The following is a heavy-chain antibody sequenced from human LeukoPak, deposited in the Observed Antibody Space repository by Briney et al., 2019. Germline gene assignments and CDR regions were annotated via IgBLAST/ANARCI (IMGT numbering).Heavy chain of an antibody. V-gene: IGHV3-23*01. J-gene: IGHJ6*02. D-gene: IGHD6-19*01. CDR1: GFTFKSYA. CDR2: IGGSGGRT. Sequence: GGSLRLSCSASGFTFKSYAMNWVRQAPGKGLEWVSSIGGSGGRTYYADSVTGRFSISRDNSKNMVYLQLNSLRAADTAVYYCAKGRIAVALYYGMDVWGQGTTVTVFS. CDR3: AKGRIAVALYYGMDV.